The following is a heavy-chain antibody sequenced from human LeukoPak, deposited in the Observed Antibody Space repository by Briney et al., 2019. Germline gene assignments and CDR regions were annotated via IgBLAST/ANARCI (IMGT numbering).Heavy chain of an antibody. CDR1: GYTFTSYY. D-gene: IGHD2-2*01. CDR3: ARLRWEYQLHYYDAFDI. Sequence: ASVKVSCKASGYTFTSYYMHWVRQAPGQGLEWMGWINPNSGGTNYAQKFQGRVTMTRDTSISTAYMELSRLRSDDTAVYYCARLRWEYQLHYYDAFDIWGQGTMVTVSS. CDR2: INPNSGGT. V-gene: IGHV1-2*02. J-gene: IGHJ3*02.